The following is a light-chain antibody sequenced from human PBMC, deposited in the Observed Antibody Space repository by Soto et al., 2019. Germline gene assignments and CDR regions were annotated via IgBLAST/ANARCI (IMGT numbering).Light chain of an antibody. CDR2: GAS. CDR1: QSVSSTY. J-gene: IGKJ4*01. Sequence: EIVFTQSPGTLSLSPSEGFTLSCRASQSVSSTYLAWYQQKPGQAPRLLIYGASSRATGIPDRFSGSGSGTDFTLTISRLETEDFAVYYCQQYGSSPLTFGGGTKVDIK. V-gene: IGKV3-20*01. CDR3: QQYGSSPLT.